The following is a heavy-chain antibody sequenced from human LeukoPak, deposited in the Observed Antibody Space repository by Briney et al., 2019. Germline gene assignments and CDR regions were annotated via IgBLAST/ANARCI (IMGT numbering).Heavy chain of an antibody. CDR2: ISSDGGRT. CDR1: GFSFSSYA. V-gene: IGHV3-64D*09. Sequence: AGGSLRLSCSASGFSFSSYAMHWVRQAPGRGLEYVSAISSDGGRTYYADSVEGRFTISRDNSKNTLYLQMSSLRAEDTAVYYCVKDLRGISPTMSDYWGQGTLVTVSS. D-gene: IGHD6-13*01. CDR3: VKDLRGISPTMSDY. J-gene: IGHJ4*02.